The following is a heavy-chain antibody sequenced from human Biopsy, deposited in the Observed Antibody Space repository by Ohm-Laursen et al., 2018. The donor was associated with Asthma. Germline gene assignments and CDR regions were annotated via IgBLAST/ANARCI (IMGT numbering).Heavy chain of an antibody. J-gene: IGHJ4*02. CDR1: PGSINDYY. CDR2: VHSTGST. CDR3: ARAARAGSQSGPHYFDH. V-gene: IGHV4-59*01. D-gene: IGHD6-25*01. Sequence: SETLSLTCTVSPGSINDYYWNWIRQFPGKGLEWIGYVHSTGSTRFNPSLKSRLTISVDTSVAQDPLKLTSVTAAYTAVYYCARAARAGSQSGPHYFDHWGQGTRVTVSS.